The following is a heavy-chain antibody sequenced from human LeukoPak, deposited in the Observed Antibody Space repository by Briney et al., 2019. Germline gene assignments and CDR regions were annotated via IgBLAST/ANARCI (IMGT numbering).Heavy chain of an antibody. CDR2: VNHSGST. CDR1: GGSFSGYY. CDR3: ASLTVTTSGGY. Sequence: SETLSLTCTVSGGSFSGYYWSWIRQPPGKGLEWIGEVNHSGSTNYNPSLKSRVTISVDTSKNQFSLNLISVTAADTAVYYCASLTVTTSGGYWGQGTLVTVSS. V-gene: IGHV4-34*01. D-gene: IGHD4-17*01. J-gene: IGHJ4*02.